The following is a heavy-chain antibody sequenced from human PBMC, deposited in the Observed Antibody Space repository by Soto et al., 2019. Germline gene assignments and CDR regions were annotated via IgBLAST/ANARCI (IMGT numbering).Heavy chain of an antibody. J-gene: IGHJ4*02. CDR3: AKKDRLYGVAVAFGS. CDR1: GISFSDYA. V-gene: IGHV3-23*01. D-gene: IGHD2-15*01. CDR2: ISGDGVSK. Sequence: GGSLRLSCAASGISFSDYAMTWVRQAPGQGLEWISAISGDGVSKLYADSVRGRFTISRDNTANTPYLQMNSLRTEDTALYYCAKKDRLYGVAVAFGSWGQGTLVTVSS.